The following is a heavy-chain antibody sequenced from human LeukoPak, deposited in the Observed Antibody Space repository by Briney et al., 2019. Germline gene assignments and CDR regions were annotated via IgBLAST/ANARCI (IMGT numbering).Heavy chain of an antibody. CDR1: GFTFSSYW. J-gene: IGHJ6*02. CDR2: INSDGSAT. V-gene: IGHV3-74*01. Sequence: PGGSLRLSCAASGFTFSSYWMSWVRQAPGKGLMWVSQINSDGSATSCADPVKGRCTISRDNAKNMLYLEMNSLRVEDTAVYFCTRDHGLDVWGQGTTVTASS. CDR3: TRDHGLDV.